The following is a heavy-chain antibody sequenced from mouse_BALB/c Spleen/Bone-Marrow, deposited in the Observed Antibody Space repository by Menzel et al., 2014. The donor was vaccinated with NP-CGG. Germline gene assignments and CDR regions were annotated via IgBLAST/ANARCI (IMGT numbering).Heavy chain of an antibody. Sequence: DVQLVESGGDLVKPGGSLKLFCAASGFTFSSYGMSWVRQTPDKSLEWVATIISGGSYTYYPDSVKGRFTISRDNAKNTLYLQMSSLKSEDTAMYYCTRQAHEGAWFPYWGQGTLVTVSA. V-gene: IGHV5-6*01. J-gene: IGHJ3*01. CDR2: IISGGSYT. CDR3: TRQAHEGAWFPY. CDR1: GFTFSSYG.